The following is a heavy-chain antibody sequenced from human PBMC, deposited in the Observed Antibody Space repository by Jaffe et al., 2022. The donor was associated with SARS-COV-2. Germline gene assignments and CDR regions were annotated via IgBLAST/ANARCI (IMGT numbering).Heavy chain of an antibody. D-gene: IGHD3-10*01. V-gene: IGHV3-48*01. CDR1: GFTFSSYS. CDR3: ARHPKKRWFGGPYYYYYMDV. CDR2: ISSSSSTI. Sequence: EVQLVESGGGLVQPGGSLRLSCAASGFTFSSYSMNWVRQAPGKGLEWVSYISSSSSTIYYADSVKGRFTISRDNAKNSLYLQMNSLRAEDTAVYYCARHPKKRWFGGPYYYYYMDVWGKGTTVTVSS. J-gene: IGHJ6*03.